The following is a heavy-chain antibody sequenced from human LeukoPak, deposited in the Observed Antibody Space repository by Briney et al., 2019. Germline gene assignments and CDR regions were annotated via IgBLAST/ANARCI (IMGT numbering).Heavy chain of an antibody. Sequence: PGGSLRLSCAASGFSFSTHAMGWVRQAPGKGLEWVSVISGSGDNTYQADSVKGRFIISRDNSNNTLSVQMKSLRAEDTAVYYCVKGAKYSGSSVDYFYMDVWAKGTTVTVSS. J-gene: IGHJ6*03. CDR3: VKGAKYSGSSVDYFYMDV. CDR1: GFSFSTHA. D-gene: IGHD1-26*01. V-gene: IGHV3-23*01. CDR2: ISGSGDNT.